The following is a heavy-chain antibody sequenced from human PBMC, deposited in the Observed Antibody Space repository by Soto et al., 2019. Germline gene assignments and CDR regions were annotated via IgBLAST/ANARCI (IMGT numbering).Heavy chain of an antibody. CDR2: MNPDSANT. J-gene: IGHJ4*02. D-gene: IGHD1-26*01. CDR3: ARAIRDQLLSDY. V-gene: IGHV1-8*01. Sequence: QVQLVQSGAEVKQPGASVKVSCRTSGYTFTNYDISWVRQATGQGLEWMGWMNPDSANTGYAQKFQGRVTLTRDTSISTVYMELNSLTSEDTAIYYCARAIRDQLLSDYWGQGSLVIVSS. CDR1: GYTFTNYD.